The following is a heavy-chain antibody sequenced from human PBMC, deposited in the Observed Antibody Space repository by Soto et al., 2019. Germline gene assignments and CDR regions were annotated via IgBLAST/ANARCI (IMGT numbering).Heavy chain of an antibody. CDR3: ARSLLVVAAAEYYYYCGMDV. V-gene: IGHV3-21*01. CDR1: GFTFSSYS. CDR2: ISSSSYYI. J-gene: IGHJ6*02. D-gene: IGHD2-15*01. Sequence: EVQLVDSGGGLVKPGGSLRLSCAASGFTFSSYSMNWVRQAPGKGLEWVSSISSSSYYIYYADSVKGRFTISRDNAKNSLYLQMNTLRAEDTAVYYCARSLLVVAAAEYYYYCGMDVWGQGITVTVSS.